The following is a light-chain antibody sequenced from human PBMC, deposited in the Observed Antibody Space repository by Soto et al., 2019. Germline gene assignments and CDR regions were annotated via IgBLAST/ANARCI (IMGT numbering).Light chain of an antibody. Sequence: IVMTQSPATLSVSPGERATLSCRASQSVSSNLAWYQQKPGQVPRLLIYGASTRATGIPARFSGSGSGTEFTRTISSLQSEDFAVYYCQQYNNWPYTFGQGTKLEIK. CDR1: QSVSSN. CDR3: QQYNNWPYT. CDR2: GAS. J-gene: IGKJ2*01. V-gene: IGKV3-15*01.